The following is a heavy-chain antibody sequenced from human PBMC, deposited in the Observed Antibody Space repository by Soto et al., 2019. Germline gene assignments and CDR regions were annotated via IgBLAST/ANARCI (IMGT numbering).Heavy chain of an antibody. CDR3: ATRYYDFWSGYYGDYGMDV. CDR1: GYSFTSYW. V-gene: IGHV5-10-1*01. J-gene: IGHJ6*02. D-gene: IGHD3-3*01. Sequence: PGESLKISCKGSGYSFTSYWISWVRQMPGKGLEWMGRTDPSDSYTNYSPSFQGHVTISADKSISTAYLQWSSLKASDTAMYYCATRYYDFWSGYYGDYGMDVWGQGTTVTVSS. CDR2: TDPSDSYT.